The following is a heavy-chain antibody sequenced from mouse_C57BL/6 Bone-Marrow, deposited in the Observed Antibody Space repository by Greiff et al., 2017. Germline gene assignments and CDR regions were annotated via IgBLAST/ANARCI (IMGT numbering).Heavy chain of an antibody. CDR3: ARWNYGSHDY. CDR2: INPHNGGT. D-gene: IGHD1-1*01. V-gene: IGHV1-19*01. CDR1: GYTFTDYC. J-gene: IGHJ2*01. Sequence: VQLQQSGPVLARPGASVKMSCKASGYTFTDYCINWVKQSNGKGLEWIGVINPHNGGTSYNQKFKGKATLTVDKSSSTAYMELNSLTSEDSAGYYCARWNYGSHDYWGQGTTLTVSS.